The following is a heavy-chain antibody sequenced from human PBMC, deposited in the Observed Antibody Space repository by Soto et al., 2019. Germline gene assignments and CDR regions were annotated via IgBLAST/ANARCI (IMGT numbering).Heavy chain of an antibody. CDR3: ARDKPQQIVGYNYYYGLDV. CDR1: GYTFTSNG. V-gene: IGHV1-18*04. CDR2: LSGYNGDT. J-gene: IGHJ6*02. Sequence: QGQLVQSGGEVKKPGASVKVSCKASGYTFTSNGISWVRQAPGQGLEWMGWLSGYNGDTDYAQKFQGRVTMTTDTSTSTAYMEVRSLRPDDTAVYYCARDKPQQIVGYNYYYGLDVWGQGTTVTVSS. D-gene: IGHD6-6*01.